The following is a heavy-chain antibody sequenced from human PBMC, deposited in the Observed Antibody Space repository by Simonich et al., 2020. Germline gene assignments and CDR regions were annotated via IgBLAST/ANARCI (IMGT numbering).Heavy chain of an antibody. CDR2: INHSCTP. CDR1: GGPFCCDY. J-gene: IGHJ2*01. CDR3: AREFRDYWYFDL. V-gene: IGHV4-34*01. D-gene: IGHD2-21*01. Sequence: QVQLQQWGAGLLKPSETLSLTCAVYGGPFCCDYWSWIRQPPGKGREWIGEINHSCTPNYHPARKSRVTISVDTSKNQFSLKLSSVTAADTAVYYCAREFRDYWYFDLWGRGTLVTVSS.